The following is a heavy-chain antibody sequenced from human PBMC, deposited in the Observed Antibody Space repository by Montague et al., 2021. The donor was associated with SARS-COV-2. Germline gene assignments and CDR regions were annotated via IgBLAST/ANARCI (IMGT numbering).Heavy chain of an antibody. D-gene: IGHD6-19*01. V-gene: IGHV4-39*07. Sequence: SETLSLTCTVSGGSITNNIDYWAWIRQPPGKGLEWIGSIYYTGNTNYNPSLKSRVTISVDTSKNQFSLKLSSVTAADTAVYYCARDIAVAGLFDYWGQGTLVTVSS. CDR3: ARDIAVAGLFDY. CDR1: GGSITNNIDY. CDR2: IYYTGNT. J-gene: IGHJ4*02.